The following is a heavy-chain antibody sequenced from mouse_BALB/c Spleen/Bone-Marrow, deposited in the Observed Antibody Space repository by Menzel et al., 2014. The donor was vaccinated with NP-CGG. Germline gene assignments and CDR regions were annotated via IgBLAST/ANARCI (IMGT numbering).Heavy chain of an antibody. D-gene: IGHD1-1*01. J-gene: IGHJ3*01. CDR2: INPDSTTI. Sequence: EVQGVESGGGLVQPGGSLKLSCPASGFDFSGYWMSWVRQAPGKGLEWIGEINPDSTTINYAPSRKDKFIISRDNAKNTLFLQMSKVRSEDTVLYYCARLSYYGRFAYWGQGTLVTVSA. CDR1: GFDFSGYW. CDR3: ARLSYYGRFAY. V-gene: IGHV4-1*02.